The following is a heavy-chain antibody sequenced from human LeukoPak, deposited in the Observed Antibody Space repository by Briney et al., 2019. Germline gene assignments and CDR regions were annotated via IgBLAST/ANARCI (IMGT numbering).Heavy chain of an antibody. CDR3: ADFYETSGFFY. CDR2: LDAENNKK. CDR1: GYTVTEIS. J-gene: IGHJ4*02. V-gene: IGHV1-24*01. Sequence: GESLKVSCKVSGYTVTEISIHWVRQTPGKGLEWMGGLDAENNKKVYAQKFQGRVTMTEDTSTDTAYMELSNLKSDDTAVYFCADFYETSGFFYWGQGTLVTDSS. D-gene: IGHD3-22*01.